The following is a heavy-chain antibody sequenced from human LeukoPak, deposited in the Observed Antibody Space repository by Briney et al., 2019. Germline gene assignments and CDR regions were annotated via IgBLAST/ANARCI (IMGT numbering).Heavy chain of an antibody. Sequence: SVKVSCKASGGTFSSYAISWVRQAPGQGLEWMGGIIPIFGTANYAQKFQGRVTITTDESTSTAYMELSSLRSEDTAVYYCARDVPQSHAFDIWGQGTMVTVSS. CDR2: IIPIFGTA. V-gene: IGHV1-69*05. J-gene: IGHJ3*02. CDR3: ARDVPQSHAFDI. CDR1: GGTFSSYA.